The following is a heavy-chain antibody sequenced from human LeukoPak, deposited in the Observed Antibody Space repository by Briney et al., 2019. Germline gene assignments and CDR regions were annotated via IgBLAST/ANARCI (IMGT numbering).Heavy chain of an antibody. CDR3: ARDNYDSSGYLGGNWSDP. CDR2: IYTSGST. D-gene: IGHD3-22*01. J-gene: IGHJ5*02. CDR1: GGSISSYY. Sequence: SETLSLTCTVSGGSISSYYWSWIRQPAGKGLEWIGRIYTSGSTNYNPSLKSRVTMSVDTSKNQFSLKLSSVTAADTAVYYCARDNYDSSGYLGGNWSDPWGQGTLVTVSS. V-gene: IGHV4-4*07.